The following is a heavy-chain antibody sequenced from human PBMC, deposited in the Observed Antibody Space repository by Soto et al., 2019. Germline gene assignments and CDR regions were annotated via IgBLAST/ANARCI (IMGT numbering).Heavy chain of an antibody. D-gene: IGHD2-15*01. CDR1: GFTFGTYR. CDR2: ITSNNYI. Sequence: PGGSLRLSCAASGFTFGTYRMNWVRQAPGKGLEWVASITSNNYIYYADSVRGRFTISRDNAKSSVYLQINSLRPEDTAVYYCATDPAGVVVADYYFDHWGQGTLVTVSS. CDR3: ATDPAGVVVADYYFDH. V-gene: IGHV3-21*01. J-gene: IGHJ4*02.